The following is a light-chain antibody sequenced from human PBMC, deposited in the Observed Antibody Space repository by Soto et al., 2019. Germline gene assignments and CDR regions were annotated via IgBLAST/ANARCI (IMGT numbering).Light chain of an antibody. CDR1: QSVRSY. Sequence: EIVLTQSPATLSLSPGERATLSCRASQSVRSYLAWYQQKPGQAPRLLIYDASNRATGIPARFSGSGSGTDFTLTISSLEPEDFAVYYCQQRSDWPTFGGGTKVEI. V-gene: IGKV3-11*01. CDR2: DAS. J-gene: IGKJ4*01. CDR3: QQRSDWPT.